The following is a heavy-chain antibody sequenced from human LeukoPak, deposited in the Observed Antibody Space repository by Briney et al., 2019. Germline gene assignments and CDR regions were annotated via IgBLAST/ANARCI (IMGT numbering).Heavy chain of an antibody. CDR3: AREAAAYCGGDCWVDY. Sequence: PGRSLRLSCSASGFTFSTYAMHWVRQAPGKGLEWVAVISYDGTNKYYTDSVKGRSTVSRDNSKNTLYLQMNSLRPEDTAIYYCAREAAAYCGGDCWVDYWGQGTLVTVSS. V-gene: IGHV3-30-3*01. CDR2: ISYDGTNK. J-gene: IGHJ4*02. CDR1: GFTFSTYA. D-gene: IGHD2-21*02.